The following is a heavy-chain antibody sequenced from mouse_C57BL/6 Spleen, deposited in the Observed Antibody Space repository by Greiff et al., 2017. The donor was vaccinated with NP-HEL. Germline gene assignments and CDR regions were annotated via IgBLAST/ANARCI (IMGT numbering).Heavy chain of an antibody. D-gene: IGHD6-1*01. CDR1: GFSLTSYG. Sequence: QVQLKESGPGLVQPSQSLSITCTVSGFSLTSYGVHWVRQSPGKGLEWLGVIWSGGSTDYNAAFISRLSISKDNSKSQVFFKMNSLQADDTAIYYCARGPSYAMDYWGQGTSVTVSS. CDR3: ARGPSYAMDY. V-gene: IGHV2-2*01. CDR2: IWSGGST. J-gene: IGHJ4*01.